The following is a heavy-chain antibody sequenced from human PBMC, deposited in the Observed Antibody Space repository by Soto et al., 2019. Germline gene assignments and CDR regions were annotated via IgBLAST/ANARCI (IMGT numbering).Heavy chain of an antibody. J-gene: IGHJ3*01. V-gene: IGHV1-2*02. Sequence: ASVKVSCKASGYTFTGYYMHWVRQAPGQGLEWMGWINPNSGGTNYAQKFQGRVTMTRDTSISTAYMELSRLRSDDTAVYYCARDPYDFWGGSFMNVWGKGTMVTVSS. CDR2: INPNSGGT. CDR1: GYTFTGYY. D-gene: IGHD3-3*01. CDR3: ARDPYDFWGGSFMNV.